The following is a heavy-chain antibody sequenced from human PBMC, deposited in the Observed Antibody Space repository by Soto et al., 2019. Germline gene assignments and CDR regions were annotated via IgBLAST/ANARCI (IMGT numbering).Heavy chain of an antibody. D-gene: IGHD2-15*01. CDR2: IYYSGST. V-gene: IGHV4-30-4*01. CDR1: GGSISSGDYY. Sequence: QVQLQESGPGLVKPSQTLSLTCTVSGGSISSGDYYWSWIRRPPGKGLEWIGYIYYSGSTYYNPSLKSRVTISVDTSKNQFSLKLSSVTAADTAVYYCASVVAATRGPFDYWGQGTLVTVSS. CDR3: ASVVAATRGPFDY. J-gene: IGHJ4*02.